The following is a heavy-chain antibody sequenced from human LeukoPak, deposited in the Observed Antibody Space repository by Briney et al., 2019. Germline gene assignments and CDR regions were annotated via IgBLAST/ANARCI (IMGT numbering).Heavy chain of an antibody. V-gene: IGHV3-30*02. CDR1: GFTFSSYG. CDR2: IEKDGSNK. Sequence: GGSLRLSCAASGFTFSSYGMHWARQAPGKGLDWVAFIEKDGSNKYYADSVKGRFTVSRDNSKNRLYLQMNSLRPEETALYYCAKDLEQWPAVPEYWGQGTLVIVSS. CDR3: AKDLEQWPAVPEY. D-gene: IGHD6-19*01. J-gene: IGHJ4*02.